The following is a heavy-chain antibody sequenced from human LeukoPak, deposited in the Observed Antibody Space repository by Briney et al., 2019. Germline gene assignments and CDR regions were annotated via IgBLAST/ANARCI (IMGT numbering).Heavy chain of an antibody. Sequence: EPSETLSLTCAVSGGSISSGGYSWSWIRQPPGKGLEWIGYIYHSGSTYYNPSLKSRVTISVDRSKNQFSLKLSSVTAADTAVYYCARTSIAARRANAFDIWGQGTMVTVSS. D-gene: IGHD6-6*01. CDR1: GGSISSGGYS. J-gene: IGHJ3*02. V-gene: IGHV4-30-2*01. CDR2: IYHSGST. CDR3: ARTSIAARRANAFDI.